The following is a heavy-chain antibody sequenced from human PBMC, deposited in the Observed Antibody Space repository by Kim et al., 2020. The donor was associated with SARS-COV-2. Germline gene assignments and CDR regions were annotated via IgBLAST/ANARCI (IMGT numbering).Heavy chain of an antibody. CDR3: ARDQALGDFWRLGDYYYYGMDV. J-gene: IGHJ6*02. V-gene: IGHV1-46*01. CDR2: INPSGGST. CDR1: GYTFTSYY. D-gene: IGHD3-3*01. Sequence: ASVKVSCKASGYTFTSYYMHWVRQAPGQGLEWMGIINPSGGSTSYAQKFQGRVTMTRDTSTSTVYMELSSLRSEDTAVYYCARDQALGDFWRLGDYYYYGMDVWGQGTTVTVSS.